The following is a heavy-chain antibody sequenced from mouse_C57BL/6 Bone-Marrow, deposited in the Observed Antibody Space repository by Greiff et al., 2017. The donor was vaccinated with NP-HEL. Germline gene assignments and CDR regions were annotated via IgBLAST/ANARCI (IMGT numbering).Heavy chain of an antibody. CDR2: IDPSDSYT. V-gene: IGHV1-50*01. Sequence: QVQLQQPGAELVKPGASVKLSCKASGYTFTSYWMQWVKQRPGQGLEWIGEIDPSDSYTNYNQKFKGKATLTVDTSSSTAYMQLSSLTSEDSAVYYCARPGLWYFDVWGTGTTVTVSS. D-gene: IGHD3-3*01. CDR1: GYTFTSYW. J-gene: IGHJ1*03. CDR3: ARPGLWYFDV.